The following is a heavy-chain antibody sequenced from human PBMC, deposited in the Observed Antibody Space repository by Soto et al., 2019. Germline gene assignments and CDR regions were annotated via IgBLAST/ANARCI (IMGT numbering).Heavy chain of an antibody. V-gene: IGHV1-46*01. CDR3: ARDPTNDYGDDTFDY. D-gene: IGHD4-17*01. J-gene: IGHJ4*02. Sequence: ASVKVSCKASGYNFIGYYIHWVRQAPGQGLEYMGRIIPSYDRTKYAQKFQGRLTVTADMYTSTVYMELSSLRSEDTAVYYCARDPTNDYGDDTFDYWGQGTKVTVSS. CDR2: IIPSYDRT. CDR1: GYNFIGYY.